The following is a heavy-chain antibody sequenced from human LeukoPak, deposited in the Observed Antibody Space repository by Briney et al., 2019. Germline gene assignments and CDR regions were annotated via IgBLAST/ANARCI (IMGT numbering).Heavy chain of an antibody. Sequence: ASVKVSCKASGYTFTSYDINWVRQATGQGLEWMGWMNPKRGNRGYAQKLQGRVTMTRNTSISTAYMELSSLRSEDTAVYYCARGSEVLLWFGELMMGAYDYYYGMDVWGQGTTVTVSS. V-gene: IGHV1-8*01. D-gene: IGHD3-10*01. CDR2: MNPKRGNR. CDR3: ARGSEVLLWFGELMMGAYDYYYGMDV. J-gene: IGHJ6*02. CDR1: GYTFTSYD.